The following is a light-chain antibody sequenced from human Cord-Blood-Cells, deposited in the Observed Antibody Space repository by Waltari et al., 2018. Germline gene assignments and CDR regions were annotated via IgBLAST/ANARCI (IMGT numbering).Light chain of an antibody. CDR2: WAS. V-gene: IGKV4-1*01. CDR1: QSVVYSSNNKNY. Sequence: DIVMTQSPDSLAVSLGERATINCKSSQSVVYSSNNKNYLAWYQQKPGQPPKLLIYWASTRESVVADRFSGSGSGTDFTLTISSLQAEDVAVYYCQQYYSTPLTFGGGTKVEIK. J-gene: IGKJ4*01. CDR3: QQYYSTPLT.